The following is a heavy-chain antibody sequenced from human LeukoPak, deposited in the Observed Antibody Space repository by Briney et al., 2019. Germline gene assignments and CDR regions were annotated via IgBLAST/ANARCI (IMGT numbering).Heavy chain of an antibody. V-gene: IGHV1-2*02. CDR3: ATLLVWSPTFFEYYFDY. CDR2: INPNSGGT. D-gene: IGHD3/OR15-3a*01. J-gene: IGHJ4*02. Sequence: ASVKVSCKASGYTFTGYYMHWVRQAPGQGLEWMGWINPNSGGTNYAQKFQGRVTMTRDTSISTAYMELSRLRSDDTAVYYCATLLVWSPTFFEYYFDYWGQGTLVTVSS. CDR1: GYTFTGYY.